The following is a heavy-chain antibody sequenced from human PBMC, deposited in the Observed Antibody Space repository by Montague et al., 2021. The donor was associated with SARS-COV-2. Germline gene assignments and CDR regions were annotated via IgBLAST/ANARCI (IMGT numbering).Heavy chain of an antibody. D-gene: IGHD3-9*01. CDR1: GYTFTSYD. Sequence: SVKVSCKASGYTFTSYDINWVRQATGQGLKWMGWMNPNSGNTGYAQKFQGRVTMTRNTSISTAYMELSSLRSEDTAVYYCARAISRRYFDWLLSYYYGMDVWGQGTTVTVSS. J-gene: IGHJ6*02. V-gene: IGHV1-8*02. CDR3: ARAISRRYFDWLLSYYYGMDV. CDR2: MNPNSGNT.